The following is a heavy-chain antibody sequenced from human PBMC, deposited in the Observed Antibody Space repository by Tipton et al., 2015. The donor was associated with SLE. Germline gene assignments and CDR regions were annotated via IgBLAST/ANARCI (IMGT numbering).Heavy chain of an antibody. CDR1: GDSISSYY. D-gene: IGHD1-26*01. CDR3: ARGGYYYFDY. J-gene: IGHJ4*02. Sequence: TLSLTCTVSGDSISSYYWSWIRQPPGKGLEWIGYIYYSGSTNYNPSLKSRVTISVDTSKNQFSLKLSSVTAADTAVYYCARGGYYYFDYWGQGTLVTVSS. CDR2: IYYSGST. V-gene: IGHV4-59*01.